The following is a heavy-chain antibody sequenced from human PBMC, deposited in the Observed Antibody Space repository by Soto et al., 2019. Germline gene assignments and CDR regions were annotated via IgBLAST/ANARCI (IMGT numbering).Heavy chain of an antibody. D-gene: IGHD6-13*01. Sequence: SETLSLTCTVSGGSISSYYWSWIRQPPGKGLEWIGYTYYSGSTNYNPSLKSRVTISVDTSKNQFSLKLSSVTAADTAVYYCARDDPAVAAAGTSDYGMDVWGQGTTVTVSS. CDR1: GGSISSYY. CDR2: TYYSGST. V-gene: IGHV4-59*01. CDR3: ARDDPAVAAAGTSDYGMDV. J-gene: IGHJ6*02.